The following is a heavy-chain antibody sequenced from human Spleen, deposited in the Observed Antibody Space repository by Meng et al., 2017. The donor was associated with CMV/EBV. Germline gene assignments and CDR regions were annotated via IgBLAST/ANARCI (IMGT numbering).Heavy chain of an antibody. J-gene: IGHJ5*02. D-gene: IGHD2-15*01. V-gene: IGHV3-30*02. Sequence: GESLKISCAASGFTFSSYGMHWVRQAPGKGLEWVAFIRYDGSNKYYADSVKGRFTISRDNSKNTLYLQMNSLRVEDTAVYYCVKDTSPYCSGGSCYPGWLDPWGQGNLVTVSS. CDR2: IRYDGSNK. CDR1: GFTFSSYG. CDR3: VKDTSPYCSGGSCYPGWLDP.